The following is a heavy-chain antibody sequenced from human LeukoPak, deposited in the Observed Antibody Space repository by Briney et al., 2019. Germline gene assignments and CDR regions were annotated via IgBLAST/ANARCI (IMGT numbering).Heavy chain of an antibody. Sequence: ASVKVSCKASGYTFSRYGITWVRQAPGQGLQWMGWISTYNGNTNYAQKLQGRVTMTTDTSTSTAYMELRSLRSEDTAVYYCARDQGSSGYYAFDIWGQGTMVTVSS. CDR1: GYTFSRYG. D-gene: IGHD3-22*01. J-gene: IGHJ3*02. CDR2: ISTYNGNT. V-gene: IGHV1-18*01. CDR3: ARDQGSSGYYAFDI.